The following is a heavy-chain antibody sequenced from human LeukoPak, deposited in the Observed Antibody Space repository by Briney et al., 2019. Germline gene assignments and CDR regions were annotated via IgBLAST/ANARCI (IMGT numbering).Heavy chain of an antibody. D-gene: IGHD2-8*01. CDR1: GFTFSAHT. Sequence: GGSLTLSCAASGFTFSAHTMNRVRLAPGKGLQWVSYIGSSGITIYYAHSVEGRFTISRDNAKNSLYLQMSSLRVEDTAVYYCARGPLYDITGSYGLWGQGTLVTVSS. CDR2: IGSSGITI. CDR3: ARGPLYDITGSYGL. V-gene: IGHV3-48*01. J-gene: IGHJ4*02.